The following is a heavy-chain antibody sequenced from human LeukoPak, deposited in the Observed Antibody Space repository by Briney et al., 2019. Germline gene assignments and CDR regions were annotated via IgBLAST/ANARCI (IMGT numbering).Heavy chain of an antibody. Sequence: SETLSLTCTVSGGSISSYYWSWIRQPPGKGLEWIGYIYYSGSTNYNPSLKSRVTISVGTSKNQFSLKLSSVTAADTAVYYCARDLGYYGSGSWFDPWGQGTLVTVS. CDR3: ARDLGYYGSGSWFDP. CDR1: GGSISSYY. J-gene: IGHJ5*02. V-gene: IGHV4-59*01. CDR2: IYYSGST. D-gene: IGHD3-10*01.